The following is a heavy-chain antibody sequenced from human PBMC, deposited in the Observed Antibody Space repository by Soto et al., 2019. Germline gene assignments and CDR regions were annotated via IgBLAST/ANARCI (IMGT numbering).Heavy chain of an antibody. J-gene: IGHJ5*02. Sequence: GGSLRLSCAASGFTFSSYAMSWVRQAPGKGLEWVSAISGSGGSTYYADSVKGRFTISRDNSKNTLYLQMNSLRAEDTAVYYCAKVEQWLVYGGGDWFDPWGQGTLVTVSS. CDR2: ISGSGGST. V-gene: IGHV3-23*01. CDR1: GFTFSSYA. CDR3: AKVEQWLVYGGGDWFDP. D-gene: IGHD6-19*01.